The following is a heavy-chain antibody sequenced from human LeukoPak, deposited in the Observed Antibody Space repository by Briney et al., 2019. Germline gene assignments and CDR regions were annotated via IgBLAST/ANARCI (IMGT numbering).Heavy chain of an antibody. V-gene: IGHV3-30*18. J-gene: IGHJ6*04. CDR1: GFTFSSYS. D-gene: IGHD6-13*01. CDR3: AKNAAAADPNYYYYGMDV. Sequence: GGSLRLSCAASGFTFSSYSMNWVRQAPGKGLEWVAVISYDGSNKYYADSVKGRFTISRDNSKNTLYLQMNSLRAEDTAVYYCAKNAAAADPNYYYYGMDVWGKGTTVTVSS. CDR2: ISYDGSNK.